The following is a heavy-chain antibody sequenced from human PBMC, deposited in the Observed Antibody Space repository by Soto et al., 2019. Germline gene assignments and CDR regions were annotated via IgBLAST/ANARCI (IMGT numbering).Heavy chain of an antibody. D-gene: IGHD5-12*01. V-gene: IGHV1-2*04. CDR1: GYTFTGYY. CDR3: ARGGYSGYRYYYYYMDV. CDR2: INPNSVGT. J-gene: IGHJ6*03. Sequence: QVQLVQSGAEVKKPGASVKVSCKASGYTFTGYYMHWVRQAPGQGLEWMGWINPNSVGTNYAQKFQGWVTMTRDTSISTAYMELSRLRSDDTAVYYCARGGYSGYRYYYYYMDVWGKGTTVTVSS.